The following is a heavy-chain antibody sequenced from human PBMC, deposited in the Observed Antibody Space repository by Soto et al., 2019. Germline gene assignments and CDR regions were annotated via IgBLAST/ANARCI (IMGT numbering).Heavy chain of an antibody. D-gene: IGHD1-26*01. V-gene: IGHV1-2*02. J-gene: IGHJ4*02. Sequence: QVQLVQSGAEVKKPGASVNVSCKASGYTFTVYYMHWVRQAPGQGHERMGWINPKSGGTMYPQKFQGSVTMTWDTSISTAYMALTRLRSDDTAVYYCARDLAKVGGSAGFDYWGQGTLVTVSS. CDR1: GYTFTVYY. CDR2: INPKSGGT. CDR3: ARDLAKVGGSAGFDY.